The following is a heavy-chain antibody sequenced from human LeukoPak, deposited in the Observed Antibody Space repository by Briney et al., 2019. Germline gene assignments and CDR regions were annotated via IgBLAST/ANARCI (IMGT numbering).Heavy chain of an antibody. CDR1: GFTFSSYS. D-gene: IGHD2-15*01. CDR2: ISSSSSTI. J-gene: IGHJ5*02. V-gene: IGHV3-48*02. Sequence: PGGSLRLSCAASGFTFSSYSMNWVRQAPGKRLEWVSYISSSSSTIYYADSVKGRFTISRDNAKNSLYLQMNSLRDEDTAVYYRAIEVVVAATDWFDPWGQGTLVTVST. CDR3: AIEVVVAATDWFDP.